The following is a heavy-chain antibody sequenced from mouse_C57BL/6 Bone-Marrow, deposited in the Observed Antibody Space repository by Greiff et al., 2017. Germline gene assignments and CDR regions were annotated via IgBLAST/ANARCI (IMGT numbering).Heavy chain of an antibody. CDR3: ARGESNYLYWYFDV. CDR2: IDPSDSYT. Sequence: VQLQQPGAELVMPGASVKLSCKASGYTFTSYWMHWVKQRPGQGLEWIGEIDPSDSYTNYNQKFKGKSTLTVDKSSSTAYMQLSSLTSEDSAVYDCARGESNYLYWYFDVWGTGTTATVSS. D-gene: IGHD2-5*01. J-gene: IGHJ1*03. CDR1: GYTFTSYW. V-gene: IGHV1-69*01.